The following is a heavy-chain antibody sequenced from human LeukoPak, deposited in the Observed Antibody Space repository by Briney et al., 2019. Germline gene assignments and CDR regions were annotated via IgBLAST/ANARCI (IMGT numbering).Heavy chain of an antibody. D-gene: IGHD1-14*01. Sequence: SETLPLTCAVYGGSFSGYYWSWIRQPPGKGLEWIGEINHSGSTNYNPSLKSRVTISVDTSKNQFSLKLSSVTAADTAVYYCARGNRDLGDYWGQGTLVTVSS. CDR1: GGSFSGYY. CDR2: INHSGST. J-gene: IGHJ4*02. CDR3: ARGNRDLGDY. V-gene: IGHV4-34*01.